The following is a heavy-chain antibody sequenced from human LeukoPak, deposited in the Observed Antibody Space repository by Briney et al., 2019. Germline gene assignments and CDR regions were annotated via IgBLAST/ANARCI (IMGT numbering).Heavy chain of an antibody. CDR3: VRAYDY. V-gene: IGHV4-34*01. J-gene: IGHJ4*02. CDR2: IYNSGST. Sequence: SETLSLTCAVYGGSFSGSNWSWIRRPPGKGLEWIGEIYNSGSTIYNPSLMSRVTISVDTSKNQLSLNLNSVTAADTAVYYCVRAYDYRGQGTLVTVSS. CDR1: GGSFSGSN.